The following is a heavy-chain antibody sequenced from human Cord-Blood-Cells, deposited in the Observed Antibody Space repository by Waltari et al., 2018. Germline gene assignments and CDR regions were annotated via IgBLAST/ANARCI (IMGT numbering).Heavy chain of an antibody. CDR1: GGSISSSRYS. CDR2: IYYSGRT. V-gene: IGHV4-39*01. Sequence: QLQLQESGPGLVKPSETLSLTCTVPGGSISSSRYSWGWSRQPPGKGLEWIGSIYYSGRTYYNPSLKSRVTISVDTSKNQFSLKLSSVTAADTAVYYCAAGIAVAVWYFDLWGRGTLVTVSS. CDR3: AAGIAVAVWYFDL. D-gene: IGHD6-19*01. J-gene: IGHJ2*01.